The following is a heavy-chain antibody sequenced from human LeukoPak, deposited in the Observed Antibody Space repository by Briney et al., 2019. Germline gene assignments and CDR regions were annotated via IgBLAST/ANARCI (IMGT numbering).Heavy chain of an antibody. V-gene: IGHV2-70*11. Sequence: ESGPTLVNPTQTLTLTCTFSGFSLSTGGMCVSWIRQPPGKALGWLARIDWDDDKYYSTSLKTRLTISKDTSKNQVVLTMTNMDPVDTATYYCARISTLGSGWPLGYYYYYMDVWGKGTTVTVSS. J-gene: IGHJ6*03. CDR2: IDWDDDK. D-gene: IGHD6-19*01. CDR1: GFSLSTGGMC. CDR3: ARISTLGSGWPLGYYYYYMDV.